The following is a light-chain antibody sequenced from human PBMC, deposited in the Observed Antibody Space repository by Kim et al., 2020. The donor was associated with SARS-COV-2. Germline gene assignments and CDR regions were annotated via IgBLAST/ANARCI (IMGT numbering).Light chain of an antibody. CDR2: LNSDGSH. J-gene: IGLJ2*01. CDR1: SGHSSYA. V-gene: IGLV4-69*01. Sequence: QLVLTQSPSASASLGASVKLTCTLSSGHSSYAIAWHQQQPEKGPRYLMKLNSDGSHNKGDGIPDRFSGSSSGAERYLTISSLQSEDEADYYCQTWDTGTVVFGGGTQLTVL. CDR3: QTWDTGTVV.